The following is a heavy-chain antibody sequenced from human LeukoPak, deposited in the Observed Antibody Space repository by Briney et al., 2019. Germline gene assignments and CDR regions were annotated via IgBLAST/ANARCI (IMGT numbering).Heavy chain of an antibody. CDR1: GGSISSYY. J-gene: IGHJ4*02. V-gene: IGHV4-59*01. D-gene: IGHD6-13*01. Sequence: SETLSLTCTVSGGSISSYYWSWIRQPPGKGLEWIGYIYYSGSTNYNPSLKSRVTISVDTSKNQFSLKLSSVTAADTAVYYCARVSAIAAAGLDYWGQGTLVTVSS. CDR2: IYYSGST. CDR3: ARVSAIAAAGLDY.